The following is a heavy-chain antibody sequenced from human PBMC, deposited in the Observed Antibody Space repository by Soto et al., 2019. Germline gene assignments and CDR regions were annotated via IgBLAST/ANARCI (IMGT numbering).Heavy chain of an antibody. CDR2: TKSKTDGGTT. CDR1: GFTFSNAW. CDR3: TTDLVVIFGVPKGY. J-gene: IGHJ4*02. V-gene: IGHV3-15*07. Sequence: GGSLRLSCAASGFTFSNAWMNWVRQAPGKGLEWVGRTKSKTDGGTTDYAAPVKGRFTISRDDSKNTLYLQMNSLKTEDTAVYYCTTDLVVIFGVPKGYWGQGTLVTVSS. D-gene: IGHD3-3*01.